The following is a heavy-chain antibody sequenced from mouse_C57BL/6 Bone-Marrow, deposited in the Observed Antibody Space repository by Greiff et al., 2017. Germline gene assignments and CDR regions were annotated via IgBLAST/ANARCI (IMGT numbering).Heavy chain of an antibody. J-gene: IGHJ1*03. Sequence: EVKLMESGGGLVQPGGSLKLSCAASGFTFSDYGMAWVRQAPRKGPEWVAFISNLAYSIYYADTVTGRFTISSENAKNTLYLEMSSLRSEDTAMYYCARHLRGYFDVWGTGTTVTVSS. CDR2: ISNLAYSI. CDR3: ARHLRGYFDV. V-gene: IGHV5-15*01. CDR1: GFTFSDYG.